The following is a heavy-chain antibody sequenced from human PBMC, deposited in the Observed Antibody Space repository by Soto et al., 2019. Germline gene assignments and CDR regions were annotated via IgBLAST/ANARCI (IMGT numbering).Heavy chain of an antibody. Sequence: VQVVESGGGLVQPGRSLRLSCIVSGLPFGDNGLSWLRQAPGTGLEWIGFIGAKTHGGTTEYAASVKDRFTISRDDSKSIAYLQMNSLKTEDTGVYYCDRVGYSLSYGYFYMNVWGKGTTVTVSS. CDR1: GLPFGDNG. J-gene: IGHJ6*03. V-gene: IGHV3-49*03. CDR3: DRVGYSLSYGYFYMNV. D-gene: IGHD6-6*01. CDR2: IGAKTHGGTT.